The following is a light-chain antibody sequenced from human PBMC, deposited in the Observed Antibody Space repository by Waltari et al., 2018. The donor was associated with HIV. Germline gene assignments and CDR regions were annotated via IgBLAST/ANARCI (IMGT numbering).Light chain of an antibody. V-gene: IGLV2-14*01. CDR3: SSYTGSSTLWV. CDR2: EVS. CDR1: SSDVGRYKY. Sequence: QSALTQPASVSGSPGQSNTIPCTGTSSDVGRYKYVAWYQQHPGKAPKLLVYEVSNLPSGFPNRFSGSKSGNTASLTISGLQAEDEAEYYCSSYTGSSTLWVFGGGTKLTVL. J-gene: IGLJ3*02.